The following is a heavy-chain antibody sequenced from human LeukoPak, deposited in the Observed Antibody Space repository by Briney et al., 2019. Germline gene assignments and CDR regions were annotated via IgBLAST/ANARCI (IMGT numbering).Heavy chain of an antibody. CDR1: GFTFSSYA. V-gene: IGHV3-30*04. Sequence: PGRSLRLSCAASGFTFSSYAMHWVRQAPGKGLEWVAVISYDGSNKYYADSVKGRFTISRDNSKNTQYLQMNSLRAEDTAVYYCARDRVRQLPHPYYFDYWGQGTLVTVSS. CDR3: ARDRVRQLPHPYYFDY. CDR2: ISYDGSNK. J-gene: IGHJ4*02. D-gene: IGHD2-2*01.